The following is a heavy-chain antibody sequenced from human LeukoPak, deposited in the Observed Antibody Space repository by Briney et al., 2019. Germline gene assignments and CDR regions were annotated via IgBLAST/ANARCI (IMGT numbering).Heavy chain of an antibody. CDR2: MNPNSGNT. CDR1: GGTFSSYA. Sequence: ASVKVSCKASGGTFSSYAINWVRQATGQGLEWMGWMNPNSGNTGYAQKFQGRVTMTRNTSISTAYMELSSLRSEDTAVYYCARAIYDSSGSLGMDFDYWGQGTLVTVSS. D-gene: IGHD3-22*01. CDR3: ARAIYDSSGSLGMDFDY. V-gene: IGHV1-8*02. J-gene: IGHJ4*02.